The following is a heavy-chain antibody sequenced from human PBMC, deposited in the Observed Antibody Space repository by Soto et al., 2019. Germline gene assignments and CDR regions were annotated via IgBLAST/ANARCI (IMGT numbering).Heavy chain of an antibody. CDR2: ISWNTGSI. J-gene: IGHJ4*02. CDR3: GKDFRLVSGSGSYQDY. CDR1: GFTFDDYA. D-gene: IGHD3-10*01. V-gene: IGHV3-9*01. Sequence: EVQLVESGGGLVQPGRSLRLSCAASGFTFDDYAMHWVRQAPGKGLEWVSGISWNTGSIHYADSVQGRFTISRDNAKNSLYLQMNSLRAEDTAFYYCGKDFRLVSGSGSYQDYWGQGTLVTVSS.